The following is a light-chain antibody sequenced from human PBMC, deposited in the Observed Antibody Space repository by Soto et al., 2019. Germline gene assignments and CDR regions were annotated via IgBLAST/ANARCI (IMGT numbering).Light chain of an antibody. CDR1: QSVSSH. J-gene: IGKJ5*01. Sequence: EVVLTHSPGTLSLSPGERATLSSRASQSVSSHLAWFQQRPGQAPRLLIYDASNRATGIPARFSGRGSGTDFTLTISSLEPEDFAVYYCQQRSSAITFGQGTRLEIK. CDR3: QQRSSAIT. CDR2: DAS. V-gene: IGKV3-11*01.